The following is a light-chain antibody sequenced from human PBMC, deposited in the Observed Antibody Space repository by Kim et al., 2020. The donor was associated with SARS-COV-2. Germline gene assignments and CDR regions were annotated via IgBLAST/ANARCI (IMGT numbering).Light chain of an antibody. J-gene: IGLJ3*02. Sequence: GQRVTIDCSGSSSNIGSNYVYWYQQLPGTAPKLLIYRNNQRPSGVPDRFSGSKSGTSASLAISGLRSEDEADYYCAVWDDSLSGPVFGGGTQLTVL. V-gene: IGLV1-47*01. CDR2: RNN. CDR3: AVWDDSLSGPV. CDR1: SSNIGSNY.